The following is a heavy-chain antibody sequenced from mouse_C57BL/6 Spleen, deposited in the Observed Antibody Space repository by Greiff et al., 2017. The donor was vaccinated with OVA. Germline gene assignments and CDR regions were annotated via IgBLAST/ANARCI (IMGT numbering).Heavy chain of an antibody. J-gene: IGHJ4*01. CDR3: AIGYYAMGY. V-gene: IGHV5-17*01. CDR1: GFTFSDYG. Sequence: EVQRVESGGGLVKPGGSLKLSCAASGFTFSDYGMHWVRQAPEKGLEWVAYISRGSSTIYYAATVKGRFTISRDNAKNTLFLQMTSLRSEDTAMYYCAIGYYAMGYWGQRTPVTVSS. CDR2: ISRGSSTI.